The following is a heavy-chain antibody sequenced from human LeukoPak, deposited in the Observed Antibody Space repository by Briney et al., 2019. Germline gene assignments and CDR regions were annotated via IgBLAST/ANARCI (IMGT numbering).Heavy chain of an antibody. Sequence: PGESLRLSCAASGFSFSAYWMTWVRQAPGKGLEWVGRIKSKTDGGTTDYAAPVKGRFTISRDDSKNTLYLQMNSLKTEDTAVYYCTTTTGKGFDYWGQGTLVTVSS. CDR1: GFSFSAYW. CDR2: IKSKTDGGTT. J-gene: IGHJ4*02. CDR3: TTTTGKGFDY. V-gene: IGHV3-15*01. D-gene: IGHD1-14*01.